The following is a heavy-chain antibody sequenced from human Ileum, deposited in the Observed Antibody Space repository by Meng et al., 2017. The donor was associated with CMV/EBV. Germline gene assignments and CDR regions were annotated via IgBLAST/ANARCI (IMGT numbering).Heavy chain of an antibody. J-gene: IGHJ4*02. V-gene: IGHV4-4*07. CDR2: IYTSGTT. D-gene: IGHD3-10*01. Sequence: QLQEHAPGLVKTSGTLLPTCFVSGGSISNYYWSWIRQPAGKGLEWIAHIYTSGTTNYNPSLKSRVTMSVDTSRNQFSLKLTSVTAADTAVYYCARNYGSGNWNFFHYWGQGTLVTVSS. CDR1: GGSISNYY. CDR3: ARNYGSGNWNFFHY.